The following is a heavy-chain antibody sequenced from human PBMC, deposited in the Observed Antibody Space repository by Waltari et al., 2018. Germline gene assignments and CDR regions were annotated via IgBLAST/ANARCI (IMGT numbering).Heavy chain of an antibody. Sequence: QVQLVQSGAEVKKPGASVKVSCKASGYTFTDNYMHWVRQAPGQGLEWRGWINPNNGGTNYAQKFQCRVTMTRDTSISTAFMDLSRLKSDDTAVYFCARGDPSVYYTSHMDVWGKGTTVTVSS. CDR2: INPNNGGT. CDR1: GYTFTDNY. CDR3: ARGDPSVYYTSHMDV. D-gene: IGHD3-3*01. V-gene: IGHV1-2*02. J-gene: IGHJ6*03.